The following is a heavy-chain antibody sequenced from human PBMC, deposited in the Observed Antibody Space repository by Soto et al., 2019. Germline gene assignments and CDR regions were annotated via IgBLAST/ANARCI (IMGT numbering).Heavy chain of an antibody. CDR3: ARDADILTGSDAFDI. V-gene: IGHV3-11*05. CDR1: GFSFSDYY. D-gene: IGHD3-9*01. CDR2: ISSVNNYT. J-gene: IGHJ3*02. Sequence: QVQLVESGGGLVKPGGSLRLSFAASGFSFSDYYMSWIRQAPGKGLEWVSYISSVNNYTNYAESVKGRFTISRDNAKNSLYLQMNSLRADDTAVYYCARDADILTGSDAFDIWGQGTMVTVSS.